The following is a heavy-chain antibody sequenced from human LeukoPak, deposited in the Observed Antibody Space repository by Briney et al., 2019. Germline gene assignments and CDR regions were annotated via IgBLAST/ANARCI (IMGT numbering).Heavy chain of an antibody. J-gene: IGHJ4*02. CDR2: INPSGGRT. CDR3: AGGYGDYYFDY. CDR1: GYTFTRYY. D-gene: IGHD4-17*01. Sequence: ASVKVSCKASGYTFTRYYMNWVRQAPGQGLEWMGIINPSGGRTSYAQRFQGRVTMIRDTSTSTAYMELSRLRSDDTAVYYCAGGYGDYYFDYWGQGTLVTVSS. V-gene: IGHV1-46*01.